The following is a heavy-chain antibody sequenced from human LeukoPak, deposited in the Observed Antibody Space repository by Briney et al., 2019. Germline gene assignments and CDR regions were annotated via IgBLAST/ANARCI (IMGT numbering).Heavy chain of an antibody. CDR3: ARDLCSGGSCYPGWLDP. V-gene: IGHV4-59*01. Sequence: PSETLSLTCTVSGDSISSYYWSWIRQPPGKGLEWIGYIYYSGSTIYNPSLNSRVTIPVDTSKNQFSLKLSSVTPADTAVYYCARDLCSGGSCYPGWLDPWGQGTLVTVSS. CDR2: IYYSGST. CDR1: GDSISSYY. D-gene: IGHD2-15*01. J-gene: IGHJ5*02.